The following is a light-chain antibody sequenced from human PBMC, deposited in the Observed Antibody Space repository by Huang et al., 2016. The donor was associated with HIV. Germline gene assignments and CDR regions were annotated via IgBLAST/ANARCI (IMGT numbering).Light chain of an antibody. CDR3: QQRT. CDR2: EAS. CDR1: QSVSSY. J-gene: IGKJ2*01. V-gene: IGKV3-11*01. Sequence: EIVLTQSPATLSLSPGERATLSCRASQSVSSYLAWYQQKPGQAPRLLIYEASNRATGIPARFSGSGSGTDFTLTISSLEPEDFAVYYCQQRTFGQGTKLEIK.